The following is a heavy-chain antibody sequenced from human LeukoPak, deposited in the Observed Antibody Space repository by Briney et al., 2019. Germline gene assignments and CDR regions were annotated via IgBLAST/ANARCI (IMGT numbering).Heavy chain of an antibody. CDR2: IYYSGST. D-gene: IGHD2-2*01. CDR3: ARSTSPEYYYYGMDV. CDR1: GGSISSYY. V-gene: IGHV4-59*08. J-gene: IGHJ6*02. Sequence: SETLSLTCTVSGGSISSYYWSWIRQPPGKGLEWIGYIYYSGSTNYNPSLKSRVTISVDTSKNQFSLKLSSVTAADTAVYYCARSTSPEYYYYGMDVWGQGTTVTVSS.